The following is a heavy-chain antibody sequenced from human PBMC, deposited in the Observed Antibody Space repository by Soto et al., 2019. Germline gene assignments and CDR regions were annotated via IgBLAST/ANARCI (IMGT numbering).Heavy chain of an antibody. J-gene: IGHJ6*02. CDR1: CGSISSYY. V-gene: IGHV4-59*01. CDR2: ISYSGST. Sequence: KTSETLSLTCTVSCGSISSYYWSWIRQPPGKGLEWIGYISYSGSTNYNPSLKSRVTISVDTSKNQFSLKLSSVTAADTAVYYCARDTPNYGMDVWGQGTTVTVSS. CDR3: ARDTPNYGMDV.